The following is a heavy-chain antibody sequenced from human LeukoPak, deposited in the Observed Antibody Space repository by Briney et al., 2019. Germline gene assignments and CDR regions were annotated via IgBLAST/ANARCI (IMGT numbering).Heavy chain of an antibody. CDR2: ISGSGGTT. D-gene: IGHD5-24*01. J-gene: IGHJ3*02. CDR1: GFTFSSYA. Sequence: PGGSLRLSCAASGFTFSSYAMSWVRQAPGKGLEWVSGISGSGGTTYYADSVKGRFTISRDNSKNTLYLQMNSLRAEDTAVYYCAKDIRDGYKNDAFDIWGQGTMVTVSS. V-gene: IGHV3-23*01. CDR3: AKDIRDGYKNDAFDI.